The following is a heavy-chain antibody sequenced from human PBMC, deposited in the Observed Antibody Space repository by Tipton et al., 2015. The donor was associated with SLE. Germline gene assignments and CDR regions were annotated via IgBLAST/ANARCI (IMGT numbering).Heavy chain of an antibody. Sequence: TLSLTCAVSGGSISSSNWWSWVRQPPGKGLEWIGEIYHSGSTNYNPSLKSRVTISVDKSKNQFSLKLSSVTAADTAVYYCARVLMGFGEPRAPTRGYYYYMDVWGKGTTVTVSS. CDR3: ARVLMGFGEPRAPTRGYYYYMDV. V-gene: IGHV4-4*02. D-gene: IGHD3-10*01. CDR2: IYHSGST. J-gene: IGHJ6*03. CDR1: GGSISSSNW.